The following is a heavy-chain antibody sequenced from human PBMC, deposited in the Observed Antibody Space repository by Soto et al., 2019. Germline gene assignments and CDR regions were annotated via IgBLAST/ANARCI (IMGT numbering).Heavy chain of an antibody. D-gene: IGHD5-18*01. J-gene: IGHJ4*02. CDR2: IYPGDSDT. CDR3: ARQRKHGGDSFGSYDY. CDR1: GYSFTNYW. Sequence: GESLKISCKGSGYSFTNYWIGWARQMPGKGLEWMGVIYPGDSDTRYSPSFQGHVTISADKSISTAYLQWTSLRASDTAMYYCARQRKHGGDSFGSYDYCGQGALVTV. V-gene: IGHV5-51*01.